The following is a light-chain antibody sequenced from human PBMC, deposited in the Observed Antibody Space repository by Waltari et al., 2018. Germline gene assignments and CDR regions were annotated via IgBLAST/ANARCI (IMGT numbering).Light chain of an antibody. CDR2: DSS. Sequence: EIELTQSPATLSLSPGERATLSCRASQSVSSYLAWYQQKPGQAPRLLIYDSSNRATGIPARFSGSGSGTDFTLTISSLEPEDFAVYYCQQRSNWPTFGPGTKVDIK. J-gene: IGKJ3*01. CDR1: QSVSSY. V-gene: IGKV3-11*01. CDR3: QQRSNWPT.